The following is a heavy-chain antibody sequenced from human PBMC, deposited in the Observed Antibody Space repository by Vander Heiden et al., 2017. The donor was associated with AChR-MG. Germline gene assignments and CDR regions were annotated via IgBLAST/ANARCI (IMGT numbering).Heavy chain of an antibody. V-gene: IGHV4-39*01. CDR3: ARRTMIAYYFDY. CDR2: IYYSGST. CDR1: GGSISSSSYY. Sequence: QLQLQESGPGLVKPSETLSLTCTVSGGSISSSSYYWGWIRQPPGKGLEWIGSIYYSGSTYYNPSLKSRVTISVDTSKNQFSLKLSSVTAADTAVYYCARRTMIAYYFDYWGQGTLVTVSS. D-gene: IGHD3-22*01. J-gene: IGHJ4*02.